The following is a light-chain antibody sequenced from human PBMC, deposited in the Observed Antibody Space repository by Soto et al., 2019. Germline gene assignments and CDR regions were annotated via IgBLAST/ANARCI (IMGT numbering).Light chain of an antibody. CDR3: QQYGSSLST. CDR1: QGIRNR. V-gene: IGKV3-20*01. CDR2: ATS. Sequence: TQSPSSVSASVGDRVTITCRASQGIRNRLAWYQQKSGQAPRLLIYATSSRATDIPDRFIGYGSGTDFTLTISGLEPEDFAVYYCQQYGSSLSTSGQGTKVDIK. J-gene: IGKJ1*01.